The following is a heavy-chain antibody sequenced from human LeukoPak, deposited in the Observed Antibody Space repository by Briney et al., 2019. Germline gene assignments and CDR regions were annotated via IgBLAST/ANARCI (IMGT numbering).Heavy chain of an antibody. CDR1: GFTFSSYE. CDR2: ISSSGSTI. CDR3: ARETPPVGGSHDDYDY. Sequence: GGSLRLSCAASGFTFSSYEMNWVRQAPGKGLEWVSYISSSGSTIYYADSVKGRFTISRDNAQNSLYLKMNSLRAEDTAVYYCARETPPVGGSHDDYDYWGQGTLVTVSS. D-gene: IGHD1-26*01. V-gene: IGHV3-48*03. J-gene: IGHJ4*02.